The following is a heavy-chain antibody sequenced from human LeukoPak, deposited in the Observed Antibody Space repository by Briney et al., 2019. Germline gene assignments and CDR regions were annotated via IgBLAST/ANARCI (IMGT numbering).Heavy chain of an antibody. CDR2: INSKDYGGTT. Sequence: GGSVRLSCTATGFIFGDYALSWVRQAPGKGVEGVGFINSKDYGGTTEYAASVKGRFTISRDDSKSIAYMQMNSLKTEDTAVYYCTRDLQPVVPAADYYFDYWGQGTLVTVSS. J-gene: IGHJ4*02. CDR3: TRDLQPVVPAADYYFDY. CDR1: GFIFGDYA. V-gene: IGHV3-49*04. D-gene: IGHD2-2*01.